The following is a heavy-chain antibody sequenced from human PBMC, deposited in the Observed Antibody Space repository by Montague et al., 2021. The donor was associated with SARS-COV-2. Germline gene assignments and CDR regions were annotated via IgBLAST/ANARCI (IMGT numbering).Heavy chain of an antibody. CDR2: IDWDEDQ. CDR3: ARSYGDYRDSYFDY. Sequence: PALVKPTQTLTLTCTLSGFSLNTSGMCVSWIRQPPGKALEWLALIDWDEDQYYSTSLKTRLTISKDTSKNQVVLTVTNMDPIDTATYYCARSYGDYRDSYFDYWGQGTLVTVSS. J-gene: IGHJ4*02. V-gene: IGHV2-70*01. CDR1: GFSLNTSGMC. D-gene: IGHD4-17*01.